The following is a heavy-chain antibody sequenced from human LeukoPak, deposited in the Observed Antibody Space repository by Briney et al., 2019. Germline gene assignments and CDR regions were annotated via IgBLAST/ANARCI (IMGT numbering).Heavy chain of an antibody. J-gene: IGHJ6*02. CDR3: ARPHYYYDFWSGPNYYYGMDV. CDR2: IIPIFGTA. Sequence: GASVKVSCKASGGTFSSYAISWVRQAPGQGLEWMGGIIPIFGTANYAQKFQGRVTITADESTSTAYMELSSLRSEVTAVYYCARPHYYYDFWSGPNYYYGMDVWGQGTTVTVSS. D-gene: IGHD3-3*01. CDR1: GGTFSSYA. V-gene: IGHV1-69*01.